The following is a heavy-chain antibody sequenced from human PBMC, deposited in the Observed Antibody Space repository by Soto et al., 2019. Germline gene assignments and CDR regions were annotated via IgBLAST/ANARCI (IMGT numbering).Heavy chain of an antibody. V-gene: IGHV3-23*01. D-gene: IGHD3-9*01. J-gene: IGHJ5*02. CDR3: AKEHFDQSDWFDP. CDR1: GFTFSSYA. Sequence: PGGSLRLSCAASGFTFSSYAMSWVRQAPGKRLEWVSAISGSGGSTYYADSVKGRFIISRDFSKNTLYLQMNSLRAEDTAVYYCAKEHFDQSDWFDPWGQGTLVTVSS. CDR2: ISGSGGST.